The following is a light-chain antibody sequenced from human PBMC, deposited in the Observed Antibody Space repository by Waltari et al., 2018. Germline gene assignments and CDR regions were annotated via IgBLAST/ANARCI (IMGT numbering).Light chain of an antibody. V-gene: IGLV8-61*01. CDR3: SVYMGSGIWV. J-gene: IGLJ3*02. CDR2: IGT. Sequence: TVVTQEPSLSVSPGGTVTLTCALSSGPVSSTSYATWYRQTPGQAPRKLVYIGTSRSFGVPDRFSGSVLGNKAALTITGAQADDESDYFCSVYMGSGIWVFGGGTKLTVL. CDR1: SGPVSSTSY.